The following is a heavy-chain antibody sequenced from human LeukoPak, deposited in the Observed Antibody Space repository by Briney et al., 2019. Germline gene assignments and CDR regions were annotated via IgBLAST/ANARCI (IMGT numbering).Heavy chain of an antibody. J-gene: IGHJ4*02. CDR2: ICTSGST. V-gene: IGHV4-61*02. D-gene: IGHD1-26*01. CDR3: ARGEGGSQPLGY. CDR1: GGSISSGSYY. Sequence: SETLSLTCTVSGGSISSGSYYWCWIRQPAGKGLEWIGRICTSGSTNYNPSLKSRVTISLDTSKNQFSLKLSSVTAADTAVYYCARGEGGSQPLGYWGQGTLVTVSS.